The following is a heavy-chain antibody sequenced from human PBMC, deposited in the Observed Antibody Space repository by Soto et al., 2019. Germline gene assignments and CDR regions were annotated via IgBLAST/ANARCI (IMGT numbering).Heavy chain of an antibody. Sequence: GGSLRISCAACGYTFDDYAMDWVRQAPGKGLEWVSGISWNSGSIGYADSVKGRFTISRDNAKNSLYLQMNSLRAEDTALYYCAKGSRVVPAAGPYYFDYWGQGTLLTVSS. CDR3: AKGSRVVPAAGPYYFDY. V-gene: IGHV3-9*01. D-gene: IGHD2-2*01. CDR2: ISWNSGSI. J-gene: IGHJ4*02. CDR1: GYTFDDYA.